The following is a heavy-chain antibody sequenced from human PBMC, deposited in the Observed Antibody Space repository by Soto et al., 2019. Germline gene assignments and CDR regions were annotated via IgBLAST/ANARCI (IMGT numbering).Heavy chain of an antibody. V-gene: IGHV3-23*01. D-gene: IGHD3-3*01. CDR2: ISGSGGST. Sequence: GGSLRLSCAASGFTFSSYAMRWVRQAPGKGLEWVSAISGSGGSTYYADSVKGRFTISRDNSKNTLYQQMNSLRAEDTAVYYCAKGKYYDFWSGVTWFDPWGQGTLVTVSS. CDR3: AKGKYYDFWSGVTWFDP. CDR1: GFTFSSYA. J-gene: IGHJ5*02.